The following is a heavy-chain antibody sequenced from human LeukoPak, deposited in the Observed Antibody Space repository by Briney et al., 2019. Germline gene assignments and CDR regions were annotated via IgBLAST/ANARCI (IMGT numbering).Heavy chain of an antibody. V-gene: IGHV3-23*01. Sequence: GGSLRLSCAASGFTFSSYSMNWVRQAPGKGLEWVSDISNSGGTTNYADSVKGRLTISRDNSKNTLYLQMRSLRAEDTAVYYCASSDYWGQGTLVTVSS. J-gene: IGHJ4*02. CDR2: ISNSGGTT. CDR1: GFTFSSYS. CDR3: ASSDY.